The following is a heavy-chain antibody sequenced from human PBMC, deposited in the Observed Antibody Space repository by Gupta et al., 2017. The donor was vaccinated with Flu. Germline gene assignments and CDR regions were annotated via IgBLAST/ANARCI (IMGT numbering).Heavy chain of an antibody. CDR3: ASHRGSNWFEY. Sequence: EVQLVESGGGLVQPGGPRRLSCVPSGSPSPSLPMNWVRQAPGKGLEWLSYIGTSVGHIVYGDSVKGRFTVSRDDAKNSLYLQMNSLRDEDTAVYYCASHRGSNWFEYWGQGTLVTVSS. D-gene: IGHD5-12*01. J-gene: IGHJ5*01. V-gene: IGHV3-48*02. CDR2: IGTSVGHI. CDR1: GSPSPSLP.